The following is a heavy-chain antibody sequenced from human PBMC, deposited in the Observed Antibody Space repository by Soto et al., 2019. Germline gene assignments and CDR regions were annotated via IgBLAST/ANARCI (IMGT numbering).Heavy chain of an antibody. CDR2: ISGSGGSA. Sequence: GGSLRVCCSVSGFTFSSCTMSSFRHAPGKGLQWVSGISGSGGSAYYADSVKGRFTISRDNSKNTLYLQMNSLRAEDTAVYYCAKARYFGSAHFDYWGQGTLVTVS. CDR3: AKARYFGSAHFDY. CDR1: GFTFSSCT. V-gene: IGHV3-23*01. D-gene: IGHD3-10*01. J-gene: IGHJ4*02.